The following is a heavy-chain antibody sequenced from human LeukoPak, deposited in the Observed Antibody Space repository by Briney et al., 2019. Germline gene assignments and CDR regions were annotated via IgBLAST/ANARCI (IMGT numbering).Heavy chain of an antibody. CDR2: IYSDNT. V-gene: IGHV3-66*03. CDR3: AKDIGPIALDAFDI. Sequence: PGGSLRLSCTVSGFTVSSNSMSWVRQAPGKGLEWVSFIYSDNTHYSDSVKGRFTISRDNSKNTLYLQMNSLRAEDTAVYYCAKDIGPIALDAFDIWGQGTMVTVSS. J-gene: IGHJ3*02. CDR1: GFTVSSNS. D-gene: IGHD6-13*01.